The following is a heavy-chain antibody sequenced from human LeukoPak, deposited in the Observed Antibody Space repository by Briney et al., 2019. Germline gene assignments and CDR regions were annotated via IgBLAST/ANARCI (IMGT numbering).Heavy chain of an antibody. CDR3: ARPFGYYYGSGSPPWFDP. CDR2: INPNSGGT. CDR1: GYTFTGYY. V-gene: IGHV1-2*02. J-gene: IGHJ5*02. Sequence: GESLKISCKASGYTFTGYYMHWVRQAPGQGLEWMGWINPNSGGTNYAQKFQGRVTMTRDTSISTAYMELSSLRSEDTAVYYCARPFGYYYGSGSPPWFDPWGQGTLVTVSS. D-gene: IGHD3-10*01.